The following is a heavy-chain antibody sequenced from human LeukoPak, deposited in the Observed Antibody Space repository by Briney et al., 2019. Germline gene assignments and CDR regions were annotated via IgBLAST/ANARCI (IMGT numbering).Heavy chain of an antibody. CDR2: ISFDGSNK. V-gene: IGHV3-30*18. CDR3: AKHDYGDYLYRAFDI. D-gene: IGHD4-17*01. J-gene: IGHJ3*02. Sequence: PGGSLRLSCAASGFTLSTYGMHWVRQAPGKGLEWVAIISFDGSNKYYADSVKGRVTISRDNSKKALYLQMNSLRAEDTAVYYCAKHDYGDYLYRAFDIWGQGTMVTASP. CDR1: GFTLSTYG.